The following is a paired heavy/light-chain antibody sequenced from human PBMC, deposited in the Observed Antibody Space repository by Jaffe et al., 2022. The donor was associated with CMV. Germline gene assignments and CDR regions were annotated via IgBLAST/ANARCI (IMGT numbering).Light chain of an antibody. J-gene: IGLJ2*01. CDR2: GKN. CDR3: NSRDSSGNHHVV. V-gene: IGLV3-19*01. Sequence: SSELTQDPAVSVALGQTVRITCQGDSLRSYYASWYQQKPGQAPVLVIYGKNNRPSGIPDRFSGSSSGNTASLTITGAQAEDEADYYCNSRDSSGNHHVVFGGGTKLTVL. CDR1: SLRSYY.
Heavy chain of an antibody. CDR3: AGGSGSLDHYYYYMDV. CDR2: IYHSGST. Sequence: QVQLQESGPGLVKPSGTLSLTCAVSGGSISSSNWWSWVRQPPGKGLEWIGEIYHSGSTNYNPSLKSRVTISVDKSKNQFSLKLSSVTAADTAVYYCAGGSGSLDHYYYYMDVWGKGTTVTVSS. D-gene: IGHD3-10*01. V-gene: IGHV4-4*02. CDR1: GGSISSSNW. J-gene: IGHJ6*03.